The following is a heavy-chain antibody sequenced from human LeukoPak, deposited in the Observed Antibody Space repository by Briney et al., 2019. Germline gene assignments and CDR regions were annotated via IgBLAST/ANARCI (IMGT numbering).Heavy chain of an antibody. CDR3: ARYIVSYPHDAFDI. J-gene: IGHJ3*02. Sequence: SETLSLTCTVSGGSISSYYWSWIRQPPGKRLEWIGYIYYSGSTSYNPSLKSRVTISVDTSKKQFSLKLSSVTAADTAFYYCARYIVSYPHDAFDIWGQGTMVTVSS. CDR1: GGSISSYY. V-gene: IGHV4-59*01. CDR2: IYYSGST. D-gene: IGHD1-26*01.